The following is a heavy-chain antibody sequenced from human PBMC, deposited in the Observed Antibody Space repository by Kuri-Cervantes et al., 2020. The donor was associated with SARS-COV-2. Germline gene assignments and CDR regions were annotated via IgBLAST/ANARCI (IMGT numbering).Heavy chain of an antibody. CDR2: IIPFFGTP. J-gene: IGHJ4*02. CDR1: GGNFSTYG. D-gene: IGHD6-13*01. Sequence: SVKVSCKASGGNFSTYGITWVRQAPGQGLEWMGSIIPFFGTPTYAQRFQGRVTISADKSTRTAYLELNNLKSDDTAVYYCARDTGSSRKFDYWGQGTLVTVSS. V-gene: IGHV1-69*06. CDR3: ARDTGSSRKFDY.